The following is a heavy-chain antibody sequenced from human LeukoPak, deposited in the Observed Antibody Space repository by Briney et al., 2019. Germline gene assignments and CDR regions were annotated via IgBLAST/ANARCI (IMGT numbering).Heavy chain of an antibody. V-gene: IGHV6-1*01. CDR2: TYYRSKWYN. J-gene: IGHJ4*02. CDR1: GDSVSSNSAA. CDR3: ARGPPVHSSISSGWYDY. Sequence: SQTLSLTCAISGDSVSSNSAAWNWIRQSPSRGLEWLGRTYYRSKWYNDYAVSVKSRITINPDTSKNQFSLQLNSVTPEDTAVYYCARGPPVHSSISSGWYDYWGQGTLVTVSS. D-gene: IGHD6-19*01.